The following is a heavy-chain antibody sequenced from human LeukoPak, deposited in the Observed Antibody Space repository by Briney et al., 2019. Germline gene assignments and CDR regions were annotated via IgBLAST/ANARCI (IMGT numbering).Heavy chain of an antibody. V-gene: IGHV3-30-3*01. CDR3: AKDSDCSSTSCYLTGAFDI. Sequence: GGSLRLSCAASGFTFSSYAMHWVRQAPGKGLEWVAVISYDGSNKYYADSVKGRFTISRDNSKNTLYLQMNSLRAEDTAVYYCAKDSDCSSTSCYLTGAFDIWGQGTMVTVSS. D-gene: IGHD2-2*01. CDR2: ISYDGSNK. J-gene: IGHJ3*02. CDR1: GFTFSSYA.